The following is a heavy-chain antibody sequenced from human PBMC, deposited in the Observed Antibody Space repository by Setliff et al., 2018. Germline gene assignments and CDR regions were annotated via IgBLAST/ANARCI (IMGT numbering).Heavy chain of an antibody. V-gene: IGHV1-2*02. CDR2: INGNSGVT. Sequence: ASVKVSCKASGYTFTNHYMHWVRQAPGQGLEWMGWINGNSGVTKYAQKFQGRVTMTSETSISIVYMDLTRLTSDDTAVYYCAQTKGFVDGYLDPWGQGTLVTVSS. CDR3: AQTKGFVDGYLDP. J-gene: IGHJ5*02. CDR1: GYTFTNHY. D-gene: IGHD2-21*02.